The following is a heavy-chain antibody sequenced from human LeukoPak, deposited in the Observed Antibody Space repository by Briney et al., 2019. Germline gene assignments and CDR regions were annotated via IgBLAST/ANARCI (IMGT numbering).Heavy chain of an antibody. CDR2: INPSGGST. CDR1: GYTFTSYY. D-gene: IGHD6-19*01. V-gene: IGHV1-46*01. Sequence: ASVKVSCKASGYTFTSYYMHWVRQAPGQGLEWMGIINPSGGSTSYAQKFQGRVTMTRDTSTSTAYMELRSLRSDDTAVYYCARAVAQRSNWFDPWGQGTLVTVSS. CDR3: ARAVAQRSNWFDP. J-gene: IGHJ5*02.